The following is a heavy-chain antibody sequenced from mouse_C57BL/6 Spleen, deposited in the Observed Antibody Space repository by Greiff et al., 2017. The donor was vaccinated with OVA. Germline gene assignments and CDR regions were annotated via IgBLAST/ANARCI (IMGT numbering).Heavy chain of an antibody. D-gene: IGHD3-3*01. V-gene: IGHV1-80*01. CDR3: ARSGTEVYYFDY. J-gene: IGHJ2*01. CDR2: IYPGDGDT. CDR1: GYAFSSYW. Sequence: QVQLKQSGAELVKPGASVKISCKASGYAFSSYWMNWVKPRPGKGLEWIGQIYPGDGDTNYNGKFKGKATLTADKSSSTAYMQLSSLTSEDSAVYFCARSGTEVYYFDYWGQGTTLTVSS.